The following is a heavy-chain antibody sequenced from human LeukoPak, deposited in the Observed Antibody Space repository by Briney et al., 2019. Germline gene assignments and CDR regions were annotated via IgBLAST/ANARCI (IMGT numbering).Heavy chain of an antibody. CDR3: ARRPGLERYYFDY. V-gene: IGHV3-7*03. J-gene: IGHJ4*02. Sequence: GGSLRLSCAASGFTFSSHWMTWVRQAPGKGLEWVAGIKQGGTEKYYADSVKGRFTVSRDNAKNSLSLHMNSLSADDTAVYYCARRPGLERYYFDYWGQGTLVTVSS. CDR1: GFTFSSHW. CDR2: IKQGGTEK. D-gene: IGHD1-1*01.